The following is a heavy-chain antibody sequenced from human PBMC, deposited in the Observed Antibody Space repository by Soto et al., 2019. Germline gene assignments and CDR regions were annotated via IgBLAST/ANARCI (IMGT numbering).Heavy chain of an antibody. CDR1: GGSINSEDYY. J-gene: IGHJ5*02. CDR3: AADATGYPFNWFDP. Sequence: SETLSLTCTVSGGSINSEDYYWSWLRQQPGKGLEWIGYIYYTGYTYYNSSLQSRLNISIDTSQSQFSLQLSSVTAADMAVYFCAADATGYPFNWFDPWGQGTLVTVSS. D-gene: IGHD3-9*01. V-gene: IGHV4-31*03. CDR2: IYYTGYT.